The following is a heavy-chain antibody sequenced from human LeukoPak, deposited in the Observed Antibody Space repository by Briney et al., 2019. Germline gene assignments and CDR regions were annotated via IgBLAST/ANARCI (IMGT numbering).Heavy chain of an antibody. Sequence: SETLSLTCTVSGGSISSSSYYWGWIRQPPGKGLEWIGSIYYSGSTYYNPSLKSRVTISVDTSKNQFSLKLSSVTAADTAVYYCARHLYYYDSSGSHDAFDIWGQGTMVTVSS. CDR2: IYYSGST. J-gene: IGHJ3*02. CDR3: ARHLYYYDSSGSHDAFDI. CDR1: GGSISSSSYY. V-gene: IGHV4-39*07. D-gene: IGHD3-22*01.